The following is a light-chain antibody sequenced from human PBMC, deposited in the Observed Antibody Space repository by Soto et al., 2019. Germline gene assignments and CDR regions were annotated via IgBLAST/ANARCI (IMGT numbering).Light chain of an antibody. CDR2: DAS. CDR1: QSISSW. J-gene: IGKJ1*01. Sequence: DIQMTQAHSILSASVGDRVTITCRASQSISSWLAWYQQKPGKAPKLLIYDASSLESGVPSRFSGSGSGTEFTLTISSLQPDDFATYYCQQYNSYWTFGQGTKVDIK. V-gene: IGKV1-5*01. CDR3: QQYNSYWT.